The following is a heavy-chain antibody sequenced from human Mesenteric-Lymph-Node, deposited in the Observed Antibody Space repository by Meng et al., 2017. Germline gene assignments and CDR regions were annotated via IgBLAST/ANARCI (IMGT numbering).Heavy chain of an antibody. V-gene: IGHV1-69*13. D-gene: IGHD6-13*01. CDR3: VLVRYNWFDP. J-gene: IGHJ5*02. Sequence: SVKVSCKASGGTFSSYAISWVRQAPGQGLEWMGGIIPIFGTANYAQRFQGRVTITADESTSTAYMELSSLRSEDTAVYYCVLVRYNWFDPWGQGTLVTVSS. CDR1: GGTFSSYA. CDR2: IIPIFGTA.